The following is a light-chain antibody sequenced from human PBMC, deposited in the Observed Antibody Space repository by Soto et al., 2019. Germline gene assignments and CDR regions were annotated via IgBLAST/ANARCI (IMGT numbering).Light chain of an antibody. V-gene: IGKV3D-20*02. Sequence: EIELTQSPATLSLSPGERATLSCRASQSVTVNSLAWYQQKPGQAPRLLIYAASTRAAAVPDRFTGSGSGTDFALTISRLEPEDFGVYYCQQRSDWPPITFGQGTRLEIK. CDR2: AAS. CDR3: QQRSDWPPIT. CDR1: QSVTVNS. J-gene: IGKJ5*01.